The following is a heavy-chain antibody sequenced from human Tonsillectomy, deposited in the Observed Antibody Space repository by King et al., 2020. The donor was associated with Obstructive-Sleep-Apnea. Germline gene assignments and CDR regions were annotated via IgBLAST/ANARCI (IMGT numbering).Heavy chain of an antibody. J-gene: IGHJ5*02. Sequence: VQLVESGAEVKKPGESLRISCKGSGYSFTTYWIIWVRQMPGKGLEWMGRIDPSDSYTLYSPSFQGHVTTSVDKYNNTAYLQWSSLKASDTAMYYCTKYGWFGELTYFDPWGQGTLVTVSS. V-gene: IGHV5-10-1*03. CDR2: IDPSDSYT. CDR3: TKYGWFGELTYFDP. D-gene: IGHD3-10*01. CDR1: GYSFTTYW.